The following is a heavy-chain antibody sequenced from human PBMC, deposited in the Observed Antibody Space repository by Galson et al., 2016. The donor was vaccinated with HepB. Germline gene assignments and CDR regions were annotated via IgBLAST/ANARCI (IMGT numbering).Heavy chain of an antibody. CDR1: GFSFSDYS. CDR2: ISYDGRNK. D-gene: IGHD3-22*01. CDR3: AKARSGYYSDFDF. Sequence: SLRLSCAASGFSFSDYSMHWVRQAPGKGLEWLAYISYDGRNKYSGDSGKGRFTVSRDNSKNPLYLQMNSLRPEDTAVYYCAKARSGYYSDFDFWGQGTLVSVSS. V-gene: IGHV3-30*18. J-gene: IGHJ4*02.